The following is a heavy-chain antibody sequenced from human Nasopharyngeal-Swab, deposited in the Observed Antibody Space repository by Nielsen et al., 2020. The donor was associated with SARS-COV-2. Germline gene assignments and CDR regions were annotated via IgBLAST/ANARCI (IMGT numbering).Heavy chain of an antibody. Sequence: RQAPGKGLEWIGSIYYSGSTYYNPSLKSRVTISVDTSKNQFSLKLSSVTAADTAVYYCARGGVGKHGYYYDSSGQYNRFDPWGQGTLVTVSS. V-gene: IGHV4-39*07. J-gene: IGHJ5*02. CDR2: IYYSGST. D-gene: IGHD3-22*01. CDR3: ARGGVGKHGYYYDSSGQYNRFDP.